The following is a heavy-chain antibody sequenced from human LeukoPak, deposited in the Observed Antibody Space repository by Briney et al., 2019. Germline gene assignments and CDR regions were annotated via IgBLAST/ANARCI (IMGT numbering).Heavy chain of an antibody. CDR1: GGSFSGYY. CDR3: ARGSTRGDWFDP. J-gene: IGHJ5*02. CDR2: INHSGST. D-gene: IGHD2-2*01. Sequence: SETLSLTCAVYGGSFSGYYWSWIRQPPGKGLEWIGEINHSGSTYYNPSLKSRVTISVDRSKNQFSLKLSSVTAAGTAVYYCARGSTRGDWFDPWGQGTLATVSS. V-gene: IGHV4-34*01.